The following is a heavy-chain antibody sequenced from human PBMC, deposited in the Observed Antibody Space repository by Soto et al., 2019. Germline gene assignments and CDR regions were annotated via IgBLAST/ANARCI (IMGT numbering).Heavy chain of an antibody. CDR2: IIPIFGTA. CDR3: ARVGIVGATSGYYYGMDV. D-gene: IGHD1-26*01. J-gene: IGHJ6*02. V-gene: IGHV1-69*13. Sequence: GASVKVSCKASGGTFSSYAISWVRQAPGQGLEWMGGIIPIFGTANYAQKFQGRVTITADESTSTAYMELSSLRSEDTAVYYCARVGIVGATSGYYYGMDVWGQGTTVTSP. CDR1: GGTFSSYA.